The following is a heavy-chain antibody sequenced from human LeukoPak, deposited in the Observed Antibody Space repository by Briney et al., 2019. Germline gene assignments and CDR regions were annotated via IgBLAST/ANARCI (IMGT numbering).Heavy chain of an antibody. D-gene: IGHD3-9*01. Sequence: SETLSLTCTVSGGPISSYYWSWLRQPPGRGLEGIGHIYDSGRANSSPSLKSRVTISVDTSKNQFSLKLNSVTAADTAVYYCAREGSERGLTGYLFGYFDYWGQGTLVTVSS. V-gene: IGHV4-59*01. CDR1: GGPISSYY. J-gene: IGHJ4*02. CDR3: AREGSERGLTGYLFGYFDY. CDR2: IYDSGRA.